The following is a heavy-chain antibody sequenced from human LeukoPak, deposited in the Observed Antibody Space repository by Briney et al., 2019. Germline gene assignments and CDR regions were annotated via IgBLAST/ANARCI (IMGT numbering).Heavy chain of an antibody. CDR1: GYSFTRYA. D-gene: IGHD3-16*01. V-gene: IGHV1-3*01. CDR2: INAGNGNT. J-gene: IGHJ3*02. CDR3: ARGEIVITFGSSRPGDAFNI. Sequence: RASVKVSCTAFGYSFTRYAMHWVRQAPGQRLEWMGWINAGNGNTKYSQKFQGRVTITRDTSASTVYMELSSLRSEDTAVYYCARGEIVITFGSSRPGDAFNIWGQGTMVTVSS.